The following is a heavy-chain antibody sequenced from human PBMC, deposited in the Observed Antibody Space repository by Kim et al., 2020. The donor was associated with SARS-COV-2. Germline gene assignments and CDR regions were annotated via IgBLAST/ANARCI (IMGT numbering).Heavy chain of an antibody. CDR3: ARQHVVPAADDAFDI. V-gene: IGHV5-51*01. CDR2: IYPGDSDT. Sequence: GESLKISCKGSGYSFTSYWIGWVRQMPGKGLEWMGIIYPGDSDTRYSPSFQGQVTISADKSISTAYLQWSSLKASDTAMYYCARQHVVPAADDAFDIWGQGTMVTVSS. J-gene: IGHJ3*02. D-gene: IGHD2-2*01. CDR1: GYSFTSYW.